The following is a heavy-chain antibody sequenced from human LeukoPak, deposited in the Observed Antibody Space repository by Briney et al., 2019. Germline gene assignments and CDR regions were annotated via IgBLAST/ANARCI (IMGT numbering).Heavy chain of an antibody. J-gene: IGHJ4*02. Sequence: GGSLRLSCVASGFTFSSYEMNWVRQAPGKGLEWISYISTTGDRVQYADSVKGRFTISRDNTKNSLYLQLNSLKTEDTAVYYCTTIFTTISGSDYWGQGTLVTVSS. CDR3: TTIFTTISGSDY. CDR2: ISTTGDRV. D-gene: IGHD3-3*01. CDR1: GFTFSSYE. V-gene: IGHV3-48*03.